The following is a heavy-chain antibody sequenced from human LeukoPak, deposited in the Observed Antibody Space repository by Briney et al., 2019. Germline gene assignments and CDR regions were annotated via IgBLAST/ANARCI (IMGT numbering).Heavy chain of an antibody. CDR1: GGTFSSYA. J-gene: IGHJ4*02. CDR3: ARDTGTRYAFDY. D-gene: IGHD1-14*01. Sequence: GASVKVSCKASGGTFSSYAISWVRQAPGQGLEWMGWISAYNGNTNYAQKLQGRVTMTTDTSTSTAYMELRSLRSDDTAVYYCARDTGTRYAFDYWGQGTLVTVSS. CDR2: ISAYNGNT. V-gene: IGHV1-18*01.